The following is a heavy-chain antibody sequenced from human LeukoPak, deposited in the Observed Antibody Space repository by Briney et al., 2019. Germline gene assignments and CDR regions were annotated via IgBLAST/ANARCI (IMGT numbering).Heavy chain of an antibody. D-gene: IGHD3-22*01. V-gene: IGHV4-59*12. Sequence: PSETLSLTCTVSGGSISSYYWSWIRQPPGKGLEWIGYIYYSGSTNYNPSLKSRVTISVDTSKNQFSLKLSSVTAADTAVYYCAAMYDSSGYYPAGDVLDIWGQGTMVTVSS. CDR3: AAMYDSSGYYPAGDVLDI. CDR1: GGSISSYY. J-gene: IGHJ3*02. CDR2: IYYSGST.